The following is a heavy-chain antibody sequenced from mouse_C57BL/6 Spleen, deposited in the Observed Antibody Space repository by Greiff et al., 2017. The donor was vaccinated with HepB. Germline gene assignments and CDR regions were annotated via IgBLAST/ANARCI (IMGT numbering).Heavy chain of an antibody. V-gene: IGHV10-1*01. CDR2: IRSKSNNYAT. CDR3: VRHFDGYFFYWYFDV. J-gene: IGHJ1*03. D-gene: IGHD2-3*01. CDR1: GFSFNTYA. Sequence: EVQLVESGGGLVQPKGSLKLSCAASGFSFNTYAMNWVRQAPGKGLEWVARIRSKSNNYATYYADSVKDRFTISRDDSESMLYLQMNNLKTEDTAMYYCVRHFDGYFFYWYFDVWGTGTTVTVSS.